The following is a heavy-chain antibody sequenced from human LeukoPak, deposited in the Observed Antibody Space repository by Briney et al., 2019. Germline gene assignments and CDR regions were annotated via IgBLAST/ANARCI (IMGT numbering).Heavy chain of an antibody. Sequence: GGSLRLSCAASGFTFSSYWMRWVRQAPGKGLEWVANIKQDGSEKYYVDSVKGRFTISRDNAKNSLYPQMNSLRAEDTAVYYCARTRGLWPNFDYWGQGTLVTVSS. CDR3: ARTRGLWPNFDY. D-gene: IGHD2-21*01. CDR2: IKQDGSEK. J-gene: IGHJ4*02. CDR1: GFTFSSYW. V-gene: IGHV3-7*03.